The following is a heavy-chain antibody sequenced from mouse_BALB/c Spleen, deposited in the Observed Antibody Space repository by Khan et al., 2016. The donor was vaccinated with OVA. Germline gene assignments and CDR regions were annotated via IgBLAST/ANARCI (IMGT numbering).Heavy chain of an antibody. CDR1: GDSITRGY. J-gene: IGHJ3*01. CDR3: AGELRGFAY. D-gene: IGHD1-1*01. CDR2: ISYSGNT. Sequence: EVQLQESGPSLVKPSQTLSLTCSVTGDSITRGYWNWIRKFPGNKLDYMGYISYSGNTYCNPSLKSRIYITRDTSKNQYYLQLNSVTTEDTATYYCAGELRGFAYWGQGTLVAVSA. V-gene: IGHV3-8*02.